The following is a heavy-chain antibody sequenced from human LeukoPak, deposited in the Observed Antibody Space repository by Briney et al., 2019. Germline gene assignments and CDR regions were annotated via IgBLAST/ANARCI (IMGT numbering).Heavy chain of an antibody. J-gene: IGHJ3*02. CDR3: ARHFDGAEAFDI. CDR1: GGSISSSSYY. Sequence: PSETLSLTCTVSGGSISSSSYYWGWIRQPPGKGLEWIGSIYYSGSTYYNPSLKSRVTISVDTSKNQFSLKLSSVTAADTAVYYCARHFDGAEAFDIWGQGTMVTVSS. V-gene: IGHV4-39*01. D-gene: IGHD3-9*01. CDR2: IYYSGST.